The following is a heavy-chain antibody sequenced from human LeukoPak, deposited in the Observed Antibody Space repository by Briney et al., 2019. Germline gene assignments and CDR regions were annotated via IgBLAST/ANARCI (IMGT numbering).Heavy chain of an antibody. J-gene: IGHJ6*02. V-gene: IGHV1-18*01. Sequence: VASVKVSCKASGHTFTSYGTTWVRQAPGQGLEWMGWISAYNGNTNYAQKLQGRVTMTTDTSTSTAYMELRSLRSDDTAVYYCARTAYDILTGRYYYYGMDVWGQGTTVTVSS. CDR2: ISAYNGNT. CDR1: GHTFTSYG. CDR3: ARTAYDILTGRYYYYGMDV. D-gene: IGHD3-9*01.